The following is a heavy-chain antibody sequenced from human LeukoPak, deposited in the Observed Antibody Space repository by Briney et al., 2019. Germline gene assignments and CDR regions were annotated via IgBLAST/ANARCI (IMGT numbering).Heavy chain of an antibody. D-gene: IGHD6-25*01. CDR3: ASPSGRSAFDT. V-gene: IGHV3-23*01. CDR2: ISGSGGST. CDR1: GFIFSSYA. J-gene: IGHJ3*02. Sequence: GGSLRLSCAASGFIFSSYAMRWVRQAPGKGLEWVSAISGSGGSTYYADSVKGRFTISRDNSKNTLYLQMNSRKGEEKAVSYGASPSGRSAFDTWGQGKMVTVSS.